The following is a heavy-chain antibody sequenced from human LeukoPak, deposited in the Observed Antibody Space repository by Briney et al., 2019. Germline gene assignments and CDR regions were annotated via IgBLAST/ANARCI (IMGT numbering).Heavy chain of an antibody. CDR3: ARDRYSSSWYQGSYYGMDV. J-gene: IGHJ6*02. D-gene: IGHD6-13*01. V-gene: IGHV3-33*01. Sequence: PGRSLRLSCAASGFTFSSYGMHWVRQAPGKGLEWVAVIWYDGSNKYYADSVKGRFTISRDNSKNTLYLQMNSLRAEDTAVYYCARDRYSSSWYQGSYYGMDVWGQGTTVAISS. CDR2: IWYDGSNK. CDR1: GFTFSSYG.